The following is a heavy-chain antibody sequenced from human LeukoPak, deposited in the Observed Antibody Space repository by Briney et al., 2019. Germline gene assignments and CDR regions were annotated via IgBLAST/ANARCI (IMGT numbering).Heavy chain of an antibody. Sequence: PGGSLRLSCAASGFTFRTYAMSWVRQAPGKGLEWVSAISGSGGSTYYADSVKGRFTISRDNSKNTLYLQMNSLRAEDTAVYYCATNAVSGWSYWGQGTLVTVSS. CDR3: ATNAVSGWSY. V-gene: IGHV3-23*01. CDR1: GFTFRTYA. J-gene: IGHJ4*02. D-gene: IGHD6-19*01. CDR2: ISGSGGST.